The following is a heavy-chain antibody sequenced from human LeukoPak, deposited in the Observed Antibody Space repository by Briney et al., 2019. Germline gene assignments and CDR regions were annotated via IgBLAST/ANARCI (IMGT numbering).Heavy chain of an antibody. Sequence: GGSLRLSCAASGFTFSSYEMNWVRQAPGKGLEWVSYISSSGSTIYYADSVKGRFTISRDNAKNSLYLQMNSLRAEGTAVYYCARDGYSCGYRDAFDIWGQGTMVTVSS. CDR1: GFTFSSYE. V-gene: IGHV3-48*03. CDR2: ISSSGSTI. CDR3: ARDGYSCGYRDAFDI. D-gene: IGHD5-18*01. J-gene: IGHJ3*02.